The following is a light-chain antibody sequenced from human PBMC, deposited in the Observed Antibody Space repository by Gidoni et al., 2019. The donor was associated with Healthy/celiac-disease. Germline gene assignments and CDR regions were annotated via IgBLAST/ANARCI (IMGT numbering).Light chain of an antibody. Sequence: DIVMTQSPDSLAVSLGERATINCKSSQSVLYSSNNKNYLAWYQQKPGQPPKLIIYWASTRESGVPDRFRGSGSGTDFTLTISSLQAEDVAVYYCQQYYSTPLTFVQGTKVEIK. J-gene: IGKJ1*01. CDR2: WAS. CDR1: QSVLYSSNNKNY. CDR3: QQYYSTPLT. V-gene: IGKV4-1*01.